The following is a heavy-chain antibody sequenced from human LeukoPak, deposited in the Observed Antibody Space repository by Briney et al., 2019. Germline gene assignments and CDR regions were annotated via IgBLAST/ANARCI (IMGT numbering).Heavy chain of an antibody. CDR2: ISGSGGST. J-gene: IGHJ6*03. CDR1: GFTFSSYA. CDR3: TRASMVRGRYYYYYYYMDV. V-gene: IGHV3-23*01. D-gene: IGHD3-10*01. Sequence: GGSLRLSCAASGFTFSSYAMSWVRQAPGKGLEWVSAISGSGGSTYYADSVKGRFTISRDNSKNTLYLQMNSLKTEDTAVYYCTRASMVRGRYYYYYYYMDVWGKGTTVTISS.